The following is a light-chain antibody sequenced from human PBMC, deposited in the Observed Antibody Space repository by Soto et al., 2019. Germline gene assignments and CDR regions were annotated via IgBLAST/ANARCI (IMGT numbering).Light chain of an antibody. CDR1: QSVSNTY. CDR3: QKYGSSGT. CDR2: GAS. J-gene: IGKJ1*01. V-gene: IGKV3-20*01. Sequence: IVLTQSQGTLSLSPGERATLSCRAIQSVSNTYLAWYQQKPGQAPRILIYGASHRATGIPDRFSGSGSGKDLTLTVRRLEPEDFAVYYCQKYGSSGTFGQGTKLAI.